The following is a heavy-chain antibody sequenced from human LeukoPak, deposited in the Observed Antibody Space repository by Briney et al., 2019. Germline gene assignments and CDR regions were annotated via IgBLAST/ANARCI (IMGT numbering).Heavy chain of an antibody. CDR1: GGTFSSYA. D-gene: IGHD1-26*01. CDR2: IIPIFGTA. J-gene: IGHJ3*02. CDR3: AREGATYRVHDAFDI. Sequence: SVQFSFQASGGTFSSYAISWGRQAPGQGLEWMGGIIPIFGTANYAQKFQGRVTITTDESTSTAYMELSSLRSEDTAVYYCAREGATYRVHDAFDIWGQGTMVTVSS. V-gene: IGHV1-69*05.